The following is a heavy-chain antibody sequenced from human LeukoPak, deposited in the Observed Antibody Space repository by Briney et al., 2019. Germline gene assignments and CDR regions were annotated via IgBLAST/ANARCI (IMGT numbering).Heavy chain of an antibody. CDR2: ISGYKGNT. D-gene: IGHD3-16*02. Sequence: ASVKVSCKASGYTFTTYNINWVRQAPGQGLEWMGWISGYKGNTNYAQKLQGRVTMTTDTSTSTAYMELRSLRSDDTAVYYCARAYDYVWGSYRYTLTNWFDPWGQGTLVTVSS. CDR1: GYTFTTYN. V-gene: IGHV1-18*01. J-gene: IGHJ5*02. CDR3: ARAYDYVWGSYRYTLTNWFDP.